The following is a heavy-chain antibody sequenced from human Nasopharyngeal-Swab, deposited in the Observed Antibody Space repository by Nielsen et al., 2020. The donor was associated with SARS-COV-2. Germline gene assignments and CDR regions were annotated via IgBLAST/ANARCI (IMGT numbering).Heavy chain of an antibody. CDR1: GYSFTRNW. Sequence: GESLKISCKGSGYSFTRNWIGWVRQMPGKGLEWMGIIYPGDPHARYSTSFLGQVTISADKSINTAYLHWSSLKASDTAMYYCARQQIIGTTAPLGPFDIWGQGTMVTVSS. J-gene: IGHJ3*02. CDR3: ARQQIIGTTAPLGPFDI. D-gene: IGHD1-1*01. V-gene: IGHV5-51*01. CDR2: IYPGDPHA.